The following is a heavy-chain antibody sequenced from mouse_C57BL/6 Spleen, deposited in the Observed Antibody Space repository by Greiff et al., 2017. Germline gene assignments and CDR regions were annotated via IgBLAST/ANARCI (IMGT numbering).Heavy chain of an antibody. CDR2: IWRGGST. CDR1: GFSLTSYG. Sequence: VQRVESGPGLVQPSQSLSITCTVSGFSLTSYGVHWVRQSPGKGLEWLGVIWRGGSTDYNAAFMSRLSITKDNSKSQVFFKMNSLQADDTAIYYCAKNRGDGYYAWFAYWGQGTLVTVSA. D-gene: IGHD2-3*01. J-gene: IGHJ3*01. CDR3: AKNRGDGYYAWFAY. V-gene: IGHV2-5*01.